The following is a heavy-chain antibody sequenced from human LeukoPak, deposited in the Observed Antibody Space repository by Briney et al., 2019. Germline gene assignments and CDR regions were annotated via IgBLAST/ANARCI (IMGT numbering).Heavy chain of an antibody. J-gene: IGHJ3*02. D-gene: IGHD3-22*01. Sequence: SVKVSCTASGGTFSSYAISWVRLAPGQGLEWMGRITPNLGIANYAQTFQGRVTITADKSTNTAYMELSSLRSEDTAVYYCASGDDSSGYYDSGRDAFVIWGQGTMVTVSS. CDR2: ITPNLGIA. CDR3: ASGDDSSGYYDSGRDAFVI. V-gene: IGHV1-69*04. CDR1: GGTFSSYA.